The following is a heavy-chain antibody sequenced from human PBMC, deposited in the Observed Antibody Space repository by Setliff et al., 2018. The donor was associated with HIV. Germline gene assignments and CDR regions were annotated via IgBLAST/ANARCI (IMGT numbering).Heavy chain of an antibody. J-gene: IGHJ4*02. CDR2: INPNSGGT. CDR3: ASDTSSSY. D-gene: IGHD2-2*01. V-gene: IGHV1-2*02. Sequence: ASVKVSCKASGYTFTGYCMHWVRQAPGQGLEWMGWINPNSGGTNYAQKFQGRVTMTRDTSISTAYMELSSLGSDDTAVYFCASDTSSSYWGQGTPVTVSS. CDR1: GYTFTGYC.